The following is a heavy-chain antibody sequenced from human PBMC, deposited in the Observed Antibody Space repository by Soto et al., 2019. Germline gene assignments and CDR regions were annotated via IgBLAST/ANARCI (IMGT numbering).Heavy chain of an antibody. Sequence: PSETLSLTFAVYGGSFSGYYWTWIRQPPGKGLEWIGYIYYSGSTNYNPSLKSRVTISVDTSKNQFSLKLSSVTAADTAVYYCAREGAYYYGSGSYYATFDYWGQGTLVTVSS. D-gene: IGHD3-10*01. CDR1: GGSFSGYY. J-gene: IGHJ4*02. CDR2: IYYSGST. CDR3: AREGAYYYGSGSYYATFDY. V-gene: IGHV4-59*01.